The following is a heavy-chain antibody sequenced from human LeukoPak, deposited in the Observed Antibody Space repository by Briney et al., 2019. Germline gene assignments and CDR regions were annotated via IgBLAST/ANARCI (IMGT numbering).Heavy chain of an antibody. J-gene: IGHJ3*02. V-gene: IGHV3-23*01. Sequence: PGGSLRLSCAASGFTFSDYAMSWVRQPPGKGLEWVSTIPDSGGNTYYADSVKGRFTISRDNAKNSLYLQMNSLRAEDMALYYCAKDTGSGWFYDAFDIWGQGTMVTVSS. CDR2: IPDSGGNT. CDR3: AKDTGSGWFYDAFDI. CDR1: GFTFSDYA. D-gene: IGHD6-19*01.